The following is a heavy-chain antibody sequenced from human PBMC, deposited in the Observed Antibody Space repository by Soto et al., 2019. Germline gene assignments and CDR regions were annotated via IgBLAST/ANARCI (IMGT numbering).Heavy chain of an antibody. D-gene: IGHD6-13*01. V-gene: IGHV3-30-3*01. CDR1: GFTFSSYV. J-gene: IGHJ4*02. CDR2: ISTDGTEK. CDR3: ARDSGIAAAFDY. Sequence: PGGSLRLSCVASGFTFSSYVIHWVRQAPGKGLEWVALISTDGTEKHYPGSVRGRFTISRDNSKNTLYLQMNSLRAEDTAVYYCARDSGIAAAFDYWGQGTLVTVSS.